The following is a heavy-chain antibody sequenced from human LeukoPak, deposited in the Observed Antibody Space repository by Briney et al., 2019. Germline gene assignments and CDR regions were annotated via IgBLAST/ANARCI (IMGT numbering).Heavy chain of an antibody. J-gene: IGHJ4*02. CDR3: AHLEAVRGVTTAPTFDY. CDR2: IYWDDDK. Sequence: SGLTLVKPTQTLTLTCTFSGFSLSTSGVGVGWIRQPPGKALEWLALIYWDDDKRYSPSLKSRLTITKDTSKNQVVLTMTNMDPVDTAAYYCAHLEAVRGVTTAPTFDYWGQGTLVTVSS. CDR1: GFSLSTSGVG. D-gene: IGHD3-10*01. V-gene: IGHV2-5*02.